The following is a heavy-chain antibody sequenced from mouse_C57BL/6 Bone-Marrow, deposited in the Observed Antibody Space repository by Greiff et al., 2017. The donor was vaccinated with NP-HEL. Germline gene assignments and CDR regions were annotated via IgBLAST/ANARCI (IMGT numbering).Heavy chain of an antibody. CDR2: ISNGGGST. J-gene: IGHJ4*01. D-gene: IGHD1-1*01. V-gene: IGHV5-12*01. Sequence: EVQLVESGGGLVQPGGSLKLSCAASGFTFSDYYMYWVRQTPEKRLEWVAYISNGGGSTYYPDTVKGRFTISRDNAKNTLYLQMSRLKSEDTAMYYCARREDYYGSSPFMDYWGQGTSVTVSS. CDR3: ARREDYYGSSPFMDY. CDR1: GFTFSDYY.